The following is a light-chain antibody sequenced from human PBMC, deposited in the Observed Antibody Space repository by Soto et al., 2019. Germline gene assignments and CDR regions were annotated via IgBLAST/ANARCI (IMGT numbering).Light chain of an antibody. J-gene: IGLJ1*01. CDR1: SSDVGGYNY. V-gene: IGLV2-14*03. CDR3: SSYTTSNTRQIV. Sequence: QSVLTQPASVSGSPGQSITISCTGTSSDVGGYNYVSWYQHHPGKAPKLMIFDVSNRPSGVSNRFSGSKSGSTASLTISGLQPEDEADYYCSSYTTSNTRQIVFGTGTKV. CDR2: DVS.